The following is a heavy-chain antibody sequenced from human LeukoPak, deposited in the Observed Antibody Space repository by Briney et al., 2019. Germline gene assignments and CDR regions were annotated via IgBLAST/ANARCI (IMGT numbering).Heavy chain of an antibody. Sequence: GGSLRLSCAASGFTFSIYAMSWVRQAPGKGLEWVSAISVSGGTTYYGDSLKGRFTISRDNSKNTLSLQMNSLRAEDTAVYYCASCSSTNCYWGQGTLVTVSS. D-gene: IGHD2-2*01. J-gene: IGHJ4*02. CDR3: ASCSSTNCY. CDR1: GFTFSIYA. CDR2: ISVSGGTT. V-gene: IGHV3-23*01.